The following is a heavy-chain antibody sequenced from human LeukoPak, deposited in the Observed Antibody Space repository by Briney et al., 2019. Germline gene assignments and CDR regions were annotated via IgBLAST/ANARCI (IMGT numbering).Heavy chain of an antibody. CDR2: ISGSGDRI. Sequence: GGSLRLSCVASGLTFRNAWMSWVRQVPGKGLEWVSVISGSGDRIYYADSVKGRFTISRDNSKNTLYPQMNSLRAEDTAVYYCARPPYYYDSSGLFGYYYYMDVWGKGTTVTVSS. D-gene: IGHD3-22*01. CDR3: ARPPYYYDSSGLFGYYYYMDV. CDR1: GLTFRNAW. V-gene: IGHV3-23*01. J-gene: IGHJ6*03.